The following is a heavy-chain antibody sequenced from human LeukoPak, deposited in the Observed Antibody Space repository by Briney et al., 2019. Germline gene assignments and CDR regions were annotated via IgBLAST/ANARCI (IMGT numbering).Heavy chain of an antibody. CDR1: GFTFSSYG. V-gene: IGHV3-30*18. D-gene: IGHD3-9*01. J-gene: IGHJ4*02. CDR2: ISYDGSNK. CDR3: AKSLTGYYSN. Sequence: VGSLRLSCAASGFTFSSYGMHWVRQAPGKGLEWVAVISYDGSNKYYADSVKGRFTISRDNSKNTLYLQMNSLRAEDTAVYYCAKSLTGYYSNWGQGTLVTVSS.